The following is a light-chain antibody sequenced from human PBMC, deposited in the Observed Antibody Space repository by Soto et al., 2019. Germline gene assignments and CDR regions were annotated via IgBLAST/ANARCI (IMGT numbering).Light chain of an antibody. CDR2: GAS. J-gene: IGKJ5*01. Sequence: ELVLTHSPGTLSLSPGERATLSCRANESVDDDFLAWYQRRPGQAPRLLIYGASTRASGIPQRFSGGGSGTEFTLTISRLEPEDFAVYYCQQYGGSPPTFGQGTRLEIK. CDR1: ESVDDDF. CDR3: QQYGGSPPT. V-gene: IGKV3-20*01.